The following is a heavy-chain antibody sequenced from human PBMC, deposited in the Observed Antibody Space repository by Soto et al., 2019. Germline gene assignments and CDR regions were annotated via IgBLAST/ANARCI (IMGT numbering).Heavy chain of an antibody. V-gene: IGHV3-30*18. CDR1: GFTFSSYG. J-gene: IGHJ4*02. D-gene: IGHD4-17*01. Sequence: QVQLVESGGGVVQPGRSLRLSCAASGFTFSSYGMHWVRQAPGEGLEWVAVISYDGSNKYYADSVKGRFTISRDNSKNTLYLQMNSLRAEDTAVYYCAKDPSVESTVTTGNYWGQGTLVTVSS. CDR2: ISYDGSNK. CDR3: AKDPSVESTVTTGNY.